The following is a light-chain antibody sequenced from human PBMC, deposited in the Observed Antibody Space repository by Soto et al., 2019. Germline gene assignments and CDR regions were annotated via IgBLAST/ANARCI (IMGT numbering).Light chain of an antibody. V-gene: IGKV1-27*01. J-gene: IGKJ1*01. CDR1: QGIAKD. Sequence: DIQMTQSPSSLSASVGDRVTISSLTSQGIAKDLPWYQQKPGKVPELLMYAESTLHSGVPSRFIGSGSGTDFTLAISSLQPEDVASYYCQKYSSAPWTFGQGTKVEIK. CDR2: AES. CDR3: QKYSSAPWT.